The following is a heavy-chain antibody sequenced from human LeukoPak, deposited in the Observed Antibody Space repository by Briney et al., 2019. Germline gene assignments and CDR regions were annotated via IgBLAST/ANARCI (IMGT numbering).Heavy chain of an antibody. CDR1: GGSISSSSYY. Sequence: SETLSLTCTVSGGSISSSSYYWGWIRQPPGKGLEWIGSIYYSGSTYYNPSLKSRVTISVDTSKNQFSLKLSSVTAADTAVYYCARGRRYSGSYNYWGQGTLVTVSS. D-gene: IGHD1-26*01. V-gene: IGHV4-39*07. J-gene: IGHJ4*02. CDR3: ARGRRYSGSYNY. CDR2: IYYSGST.